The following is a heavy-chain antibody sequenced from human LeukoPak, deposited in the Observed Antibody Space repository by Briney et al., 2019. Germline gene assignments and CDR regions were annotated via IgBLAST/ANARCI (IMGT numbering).Heavy chain of an antibody. CDR3: ARYEDTAMVDY. CDR1: GYSFTSYW. CDR2: IYPGDSDT. J-gene: IGHJ4*02. Sequence: PGESLNISCKGSGYSFTSYWIGWVRQMPGKGLEWMGIIYPGDSDTRYSPSFQGPVTISTDKSITTAYLQWSSLKASDTAMYYCARYEDTAMVDYWGQGTLVTVSS. D-gene: IGHD5-18*01. V-gene: IGHV5-51*03.